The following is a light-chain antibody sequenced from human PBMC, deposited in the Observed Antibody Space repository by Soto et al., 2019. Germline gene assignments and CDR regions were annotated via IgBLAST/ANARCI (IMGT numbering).Light chain of an antibody. CDR3: QKDYNFN. Sequence: PGERVTLSCRASQSVSSSYFTWYQQKPGQSPRLLIYSASTRSTGIPARFSGSGSGTDFTLTISSLQPEDYAVYYCQKDYNFNLGQGTRLEIK. CDR2: SAS. J-gene: IGKJ5*01. V-gene: IGKV3D-7*01. CDR1: QSVSSSY.